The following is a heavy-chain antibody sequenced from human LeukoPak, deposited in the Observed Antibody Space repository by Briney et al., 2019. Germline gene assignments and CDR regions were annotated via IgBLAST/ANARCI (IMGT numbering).Heavy chain of an antibody. Sequence: ASVKVSCKASGYDFINYGISWLRQAPGQGLEWMGWRSIYNGNTNYKLQGRVTMTIDTSTSTAYMEVRSLRSDDTAEYYCGRGGPFPSGSSSREYYLDYWGQGTLVIVSS. V-gene: IGHV1-18*01. CDR3: GRGGPFPSGSSSREYYLDY. D-gene: IGHD6-6*01. CDR2: RSIYNGNT. CDR1: GYDFINYG. J-gene: IGHJ4*02.